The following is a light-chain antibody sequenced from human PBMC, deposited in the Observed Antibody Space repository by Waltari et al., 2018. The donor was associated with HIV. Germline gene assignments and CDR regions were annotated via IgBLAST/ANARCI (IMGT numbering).Light chain of an antibody. J-gene: IGKJ3*01. CDR2: WAS. CDR3: QQYYSTPFT. V-gene: IGKV4-1*01. CDR1: QGVLYSYNNKNY. Sequence: DIVMTQSPASLAVSLGERATLTRKSSQGVLYSYNNKNYLAWYQQKPGQPPKLLIYWASTRESGVPDRFSGSGSGTDFTLTISSLQAEDVAVYYCQQYYSTPFTFGPGTKVDIK.